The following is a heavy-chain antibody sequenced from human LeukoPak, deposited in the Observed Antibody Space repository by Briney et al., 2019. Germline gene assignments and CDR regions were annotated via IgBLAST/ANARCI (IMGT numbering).Heavy chain of an antibody. Sequence: GGSLRLSCAASGFTFSRHTMTWVRQAPGKGREWDSSISCSSTSIYYADSVKGRFTISRDNAKNSLSLQMNTLRAEHTAVYYCARVYSSATTCYRVHFDYWGQGTLVTVSS. V-gene: IGHV3-21*01. J-gene: IGHJ4*02. CDR3: ARVYSSATTCYRVHFDY. D-gene: IGHD2-2*02. CDR2: ISCSSTSI. CDR1: GFTFSRHT.